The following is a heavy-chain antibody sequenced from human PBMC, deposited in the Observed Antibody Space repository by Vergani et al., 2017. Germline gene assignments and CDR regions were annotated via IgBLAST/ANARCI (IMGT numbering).Heavy chain of an antibody. Sequence: QVQLQESGPGLVKPSETLSLTCTVSGGSISSSSYYWGWIRQPPGKGLEWIGSIYYSGSTYYNPSLKRRVTISVDTSKNQFSLKLSSVTAADTAVYYCARAYYYGSGSYYNKDYWGQGTLVTVSA. J-gene: IGHJ4*02. CDR3: ARAYYYGSGSYYNKDY. V-gene: IGHV4-39*07. D-gene: IGHD3-10*01. CDR1: GGSISSSSYY. CDR2: IYYSGST.